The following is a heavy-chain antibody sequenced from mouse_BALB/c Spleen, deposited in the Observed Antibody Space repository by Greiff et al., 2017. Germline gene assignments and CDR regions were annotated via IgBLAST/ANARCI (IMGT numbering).Heavy chain of an antibody. CDR1: GFTFSSYG. CDR3: ARQEPGAMDY. V-gene: IGHV5-6*01. J-gene: IGHJ4*01. CDR2: ISTGGSYT. Sequence: EVMLVESGGDLVKPGGSLKLSCAASGFTFSSYGMSWVRQTPDKRLEWVATISTGGSYTYYPDSVKGRFTISRDNAKNTLYLQMSSLKSEDTAMYYCARQEPGAMDYWGQGTSVTVSS.